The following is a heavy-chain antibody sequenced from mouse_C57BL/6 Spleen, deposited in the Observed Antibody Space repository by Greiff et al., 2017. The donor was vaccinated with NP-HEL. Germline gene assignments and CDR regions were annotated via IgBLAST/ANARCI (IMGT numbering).Heavy chain of an antibody. V-gene: IGHV14-4*01. CDR2: IDPENGDT. CDR3: TTGLLFAY. CDR1: GFNIKDDY. J-gene: IGHJ3*01. D-gene: IGHD2-3*01. Sequence: VQLQQSGAELVRPGASVKLSCTASGFNIKDDYMHWVKQRPEQGLEWIGWIDPENGDTEYASKFQGTATITADTSSNTAYLQLSSLTSEDTAVYYCTTGLLFAYWGQGTLVTVAA.